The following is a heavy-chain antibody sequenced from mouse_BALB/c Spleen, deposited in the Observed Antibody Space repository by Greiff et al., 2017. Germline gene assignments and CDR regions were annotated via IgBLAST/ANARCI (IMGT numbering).Heavy chain of an antibody. J-gene: IGHJ4*01. CDR3: ARYGNPYYYAMDY. CDR1: GDSITSGY. V-gene: IGHV3-8*02. D-gene: IGHD2-1*01. CDR2: ISYSGST. Sequence: EVQRVESGPSLVKPSQTLSLTCSVTGDSITSGYWNWVRKFPGNKLEYMGYISYSGSTYYNPSLKSRISITRDTSKNQYYLQLNSVTTEDTATYYCARYGNPYYYAMDYWGQGTSVTVSS.